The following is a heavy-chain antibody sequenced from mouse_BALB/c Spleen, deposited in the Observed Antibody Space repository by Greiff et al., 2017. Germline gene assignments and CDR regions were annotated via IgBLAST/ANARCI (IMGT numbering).Heavy chain of an antibody. CDR2: INSNGGST. V-gene: IGHV5-6-3*01. Sequence: EVKLMESGGGLVQPGGSLKLSCAASGFTFSSYGMSWVRQTPDKRLELVATINSNGGSTYYPDSVKGRFTISRDNAKNTLYLQMSSLKSEDTAMYYCAREYGGYAMDYWGQGTSVTVSS. J-gene: IGHJ4*01. D-gene: IGHD2-10*02. CDR1: GFTFSSYG. CDR3: AREYGGYAMDY.